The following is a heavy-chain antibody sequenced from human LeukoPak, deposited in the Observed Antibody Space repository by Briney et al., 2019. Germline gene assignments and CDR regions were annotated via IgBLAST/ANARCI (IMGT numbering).Heavy chain of an antibody. CDR2: ISDRGGST. J-gene: IGHJ4*02. CDR3: AKSLSGGGYYFEY. CDR1: GFTFSNYA. D-gene: IGHD3-10*01. Sequence: PGGSLRLSCAAPGFTFSNYAMTWVRQAPGKGLEWVSGISDRGGSTYYADSVKGRFTISRDNSKNTLYLQMNSLRAEDTAVYYCAKSLSGGGYYFEYWGQGTLVTVSS. V-gene: IGHV3-23*01.